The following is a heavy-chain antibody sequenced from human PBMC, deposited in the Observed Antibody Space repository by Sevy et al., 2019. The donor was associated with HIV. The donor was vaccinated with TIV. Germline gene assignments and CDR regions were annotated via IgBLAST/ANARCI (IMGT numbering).Heavy chain of an antibody. CDR3: ARGALDTAMGYFDY. D-gene: IGHD5-18*01. CDR1: GGSISSYY. J-gene: IGHJ4*02. V-gene: IGHV4-59*01. Sequence: SETLSLTCTVSGGSISSYYWSWIRQPPGKGLEWIGYIYYSGSTNYNPSLKSRVTISVDTSKNQFSLKLSSVTAADTAVYYCARGALDTAMGYFDYWGRGTLVTVSS. CDR2: IYYSGST.